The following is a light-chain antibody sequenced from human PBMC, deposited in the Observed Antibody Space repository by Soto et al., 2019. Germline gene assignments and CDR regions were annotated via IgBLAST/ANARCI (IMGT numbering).Light chain of an antibody. CDR1: SSDVGVYNY. CDR2: EVG. CDR3: SSYTSSSTYV. Sequence: LTQPASVSGSPGQSITISCTGTSSDVGVYNYVSWYRQHPGKAPKLMIYEVGYRPSGVSNRFSGSKSGNTASLTISGIQAEDEADYYCSSYTSSSTYVFGTGTKVTVL. V-gene: IGLV2-14*01. J-gene: IGLJ1*01.